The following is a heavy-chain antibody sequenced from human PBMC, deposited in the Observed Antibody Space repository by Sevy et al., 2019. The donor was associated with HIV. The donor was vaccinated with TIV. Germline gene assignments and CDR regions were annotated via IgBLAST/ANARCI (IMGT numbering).Heavy chain of an antibody. V-gene: IGHV4-61*01. CDR2: IYYSGST. CDR1: GGSVSSGSYY. D-gene: IGHD3-10*01. Sequence: SETLSLTCTVSGGSVSSGSYYWSWIRQPPGKGLEWIGYIYYSGSTNYHPSLKSRVTISVDTSKNQFSLKLSSVTAADTAVYYCAREGVGSGSYYNAYYWGQGTLVTVSS. J-gene: IGHJ4*02. CDR3: AREGVGSGSYYNAYY.